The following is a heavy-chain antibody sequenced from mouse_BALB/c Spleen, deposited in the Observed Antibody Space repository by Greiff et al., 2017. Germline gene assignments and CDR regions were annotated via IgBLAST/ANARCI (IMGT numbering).Heavy chain of an antibody. Sequence: VQLQQSGAELVRPGSSVKISCKASGYAFSSYWMNWVKQRPGQGLEWIGQIYPGDGDTNYNGKFKGKATLTADKSSSTAYMQLSSLTSEDSAVYFCARGGGSSAWFAYWGQGTLVTVSA. D-gene: IGHD1-3*01. CDR1: GYAFSSYW. V-gene: IGHV1-80*01. CDR2: IYPGDGDT. J-gene: IGHJ3*01. CDR3: ARGGGSSAWFAY.